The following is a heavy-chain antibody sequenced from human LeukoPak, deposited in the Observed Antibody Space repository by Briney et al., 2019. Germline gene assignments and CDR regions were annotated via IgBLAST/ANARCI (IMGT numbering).Heavy chain of an antibody. CDR2: IYYSGST. Sequence: PSETLSLTCTVSGGSISSSSYYWGWIRQPPGKGLEWIGSIYYSGSTYYNPSLKSRVTISVDTSKNQFSLKLSSVTAADTAVYYCARPSVAPGSSWEGDYYYMDVWGKGTTVTVSS. V-gene: IGHV4-39*01. J-gene: IGHJ6*03. CDR1: GGSISSSSYY. D-gene: IGHD6-13*01. CDR3: ARPSVAPGSSWEGDYYYMDV.